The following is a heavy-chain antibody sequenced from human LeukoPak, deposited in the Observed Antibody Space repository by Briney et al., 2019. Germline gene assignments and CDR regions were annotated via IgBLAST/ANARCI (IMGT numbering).Heavy chain of an antibody. Sequence: PGKSLRLSCAASGFTFNNYGMHWVRQVPGKGLEWMAVISYDGRNKHYPDSVKGRFTISRDISTDTLWLQMDSLRTEDTAVYYCAKGPLRGTAAAIDYWGQGTLVTVSS. CDR1: GFTFNNYG. D-gene: IGHD2-2*01. V-gene: IGHV3-30*18. CDR2: ISYDGRNK. J-gene: IGHJ4*02. CDR3: AKGPLRGTAAAIDY.